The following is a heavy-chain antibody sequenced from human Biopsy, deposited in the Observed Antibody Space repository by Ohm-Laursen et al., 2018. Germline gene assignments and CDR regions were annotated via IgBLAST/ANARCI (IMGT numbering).Heavy chain of an antibody. CDR1: GGTLITYA. Sequence: SSVNVSCKASGGTLITYAISWVRQAPGQGLEWMGRIIPILHVPTYAQSFQGRVTISADKSTSTAYMELSGLRSEDTAVYYCASLEDRTFDKWGQGTLVTVSS. CDR2: IIPILHVP. J-gene: IGHJ4*02. V-gene: IGHV1-69*04. CDR3: ASLEDRTFDK.